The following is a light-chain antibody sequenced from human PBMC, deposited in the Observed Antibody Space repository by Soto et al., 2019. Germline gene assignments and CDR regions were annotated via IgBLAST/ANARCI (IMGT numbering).Light chain of an antibody. CDR1: QSVSTSY. J-gene: IGKJ4*01. CDR2: GAS. V-gene: IGKV3-20*01. CDR3: QLYCSSPAVN. Sequence: EIVLTQSPGTLSSSPGERATLSCRASQSVSTSYLAWYQQKPGQAPRPLIYGASSRATGIPDRFSGSGSGTDFTLSISRLEPEDFAAYCCQLYCSSPAVNFGVGTKVEIK.